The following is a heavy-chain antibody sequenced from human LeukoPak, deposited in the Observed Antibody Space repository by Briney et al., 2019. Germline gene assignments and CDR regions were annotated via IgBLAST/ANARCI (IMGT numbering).Heavy chain of an antibody. CDR3: AKAPYDPEAFDI. V-gene: IGHV3-23*01. CDR2: ISGSGGST. CDR1: GFTFSSYA. Sequence: TGGSLRLSCAASGFTFSSYAMSWVRQAPGKGLYWGSAISGSGGSTYYADSVKGRFTISRDNSKNTLYLQMNSLRAEDTAVYYCAKAPYDPEAFDIWGQGTMVTVSS. D-gene: IGHD3-3*01. J-gene: IGHJ3*02.